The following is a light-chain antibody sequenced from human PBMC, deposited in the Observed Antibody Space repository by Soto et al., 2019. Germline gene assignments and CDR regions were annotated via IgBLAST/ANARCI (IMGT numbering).Light chain of an antibody. Sequence: IQMTQSPSSLSASVGDRVTITCQASQDISTNLNWYQQKPGKAPKLLIYDASRLEEGVPSRFSGSGSGTDFTFTISTLQPEDIATYYCHQYDNLPLTFGGGTKVEIK. V-gene: IGKV1-33*01. CDR2: DAS. CDR1: QDISTN. J-gene: IGKJ4*01. CDR3: HQYDNLPLT.